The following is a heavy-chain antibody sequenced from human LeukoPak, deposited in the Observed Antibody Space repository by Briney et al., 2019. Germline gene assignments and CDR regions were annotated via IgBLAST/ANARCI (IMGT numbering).Heavy chain of an antibody. CDR2: IYHSGIT. V-gene: IGHV4-38-2*02. D-gene: IGHD4-17*01. CDR3: AREGRYGVGAFDI. Sequence: KPSETLSLTCTVSVYPISCGYYWGWIRPPPGKGLECIGSIYHSGITYYNPSLKSRVTISVDTSKTQFSLKLSSVAAADTAVYYCAREGRYGVGAFDIWGQGTMVTVSS. J-gene: IGHJ3*02. CDR1: VYPISCGYY.